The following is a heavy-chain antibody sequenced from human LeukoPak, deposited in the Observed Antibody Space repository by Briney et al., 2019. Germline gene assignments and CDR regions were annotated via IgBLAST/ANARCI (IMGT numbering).Heavy chain of an antibody. Sequence: GGSLRLSCAASGFTFDDYGMSWVRQAPGKELEWVSGINWNGGSTGYADSVKGRFTISRDNAKNSLYLQMSSLRAEDTALYYCARTGYSSSWRNYFDYWGQGTLVTVSS. CDR3: ARTGYSSSWRNYFDY. V-gene: IGHV3-20*04. CDR2: INWNGGST. J-gene: IGHJ4*02. CDR1: GFTFDDYG. D-gene: IGHD6-13*01.